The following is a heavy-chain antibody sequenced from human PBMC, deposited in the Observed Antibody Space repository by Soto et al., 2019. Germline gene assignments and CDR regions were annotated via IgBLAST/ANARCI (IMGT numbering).Heavy chain of an antibody. Sequence: QVQLVQSGAEVKKPGSSVKVSCKASGGTFSSYAISWVRQAPGQGLAWMGGIIPSFGTANYAQKFQGRVTITADASTSTAYMELSSLKSDDTAVYYCARDGGTHYYDSSGYYYWDYWGQGTLVTVSS. V-gene: IGHV1-69*01. D-gene: IGHD3-22*01. CDR3: ARDGGTHYYDSSGYYYWDY. J-gene: IGHJ4*02. CDR2: IIPSFGTA. CDR1: GGTFSSYA.